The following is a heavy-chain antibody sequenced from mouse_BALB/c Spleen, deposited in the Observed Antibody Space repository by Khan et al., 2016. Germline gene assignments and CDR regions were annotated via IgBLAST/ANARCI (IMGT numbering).Heavy chain of an antibody. CDR3: ARGTPFAS. D-gene: IGHD2-14*01. Sequence: QVQLQQPGAELVRPGSSVKISCKASGYAFSGYWMNWVKQRPGQGLEWIGQIHPGDGDTNYDGKFKGKVTLTVDKSSSTAYMQLSSLTSEDSAVCFCARGTPFASWGQGTLVTVSA. J-gene: IGHJ3*01. CDR1: GYAFSGYW. CDR2: IHPGDGDT. V-gene: IGHV1-80*01.